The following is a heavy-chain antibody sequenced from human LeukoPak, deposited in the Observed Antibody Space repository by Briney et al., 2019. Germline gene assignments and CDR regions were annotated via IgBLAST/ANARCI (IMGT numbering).Heavy chain of an antibody. Sequence: ASVKVSCKASGYTFTGYYMHWVRQAPGQGPEWMGWINPNTGGTNYAQKFQGRVTMTRETSISTAYIDLSNLRSDDTAVYYCASGYSFVPKFDFWGQGTLVTVSS. CDR2: INPNTGGT. V-gene: IGHV1-2*02. J-gene: IGHJ4*02. CDR1: GYTFTGYY. CDR3: ASGYSFVPKFDF. D-gene: IGHD5-12*01.